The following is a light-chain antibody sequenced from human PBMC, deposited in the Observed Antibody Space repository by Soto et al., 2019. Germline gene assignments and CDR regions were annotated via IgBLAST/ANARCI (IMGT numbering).Light chain of an antibody. V-gene: IGLV2-11*01. J-gene: IGLJ2*01. Sequence: QSALTQPRSVSGSPGQSVTISCTGTNSDVGGYNYVFWYQQHPGKAPKLLIYNNDQRPSGVPDRFSGSKSGTSASLAISGLQSEDEADYYCAAWDDSLDGHVLFGGGTKLTVL. CDR2: NND. CDR1: NSDVGGYNY. CDR3: AAWDDSLDGHVL.